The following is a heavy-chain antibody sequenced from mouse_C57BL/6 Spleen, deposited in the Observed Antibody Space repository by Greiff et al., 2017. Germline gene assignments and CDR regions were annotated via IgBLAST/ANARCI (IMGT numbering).Heavy chain of an antibody. J-gene: IGHJ2*01. CDR3: AREAAQSYFDY. D-gene: IGHD3-2*02. Sequence: EVQLMESEGGLVQPGSSMKLSCTASGFTFSDYYMAWVRQVPEKGLEWVANINYDGSSTYYLDSLKSRFIISRDNAKNILYLQMSSLKSEDTATYYCAREAAQSYFDYWGQGTTHTVSS. CDR1: GFTFSDYY. CDR2: INYDGSST. V-gene: IGHV5-16*01.